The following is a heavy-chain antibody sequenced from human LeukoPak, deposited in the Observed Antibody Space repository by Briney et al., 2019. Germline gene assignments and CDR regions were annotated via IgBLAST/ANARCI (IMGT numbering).Heavy chain of an antibody. CDR1: GGSISSGGYY. CDR2: IHHSGST. Sequence: RSETLSLTCTVSGGSISSGGYYWSWIRQHPGKGLEWIGYIHHSGSTYYNPSLKSRLIISLDTSKNQFSLKLNSVTAADTAVYYCANYGSGSYRFDPWGQGTLVTVSS. V-gene: IGHV4-31*03. CDR3: ANYGSGSYRFDP. J-gene: IGHJ5*02. D-gene: IGHD3-10*01.